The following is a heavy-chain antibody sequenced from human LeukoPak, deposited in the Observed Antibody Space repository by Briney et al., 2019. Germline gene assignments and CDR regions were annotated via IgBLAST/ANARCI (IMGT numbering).Heavy chain of an antibody. CDR2: ISSSSSYI. CDR1: GFTFSSYS. Sequence: PGGSLRLSCAASGFTFSSYSMNWVRQAPEKGLEWVSCISSSSSYIYYADSVKGRFTISRDNAKNSLYLQMNSLRAEDTAVYYCARAHNWKYGSFDFWGQGTLVTVSS. CDR3: ARAHNWKYGSFDF. D-gene: IGHD1-7*01. J-gene: IGHJ4*02. V-gene: IGHV3-21*01.